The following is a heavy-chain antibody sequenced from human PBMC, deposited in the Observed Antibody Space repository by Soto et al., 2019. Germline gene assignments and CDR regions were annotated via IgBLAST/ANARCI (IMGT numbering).Heavy chain of an antibody. V-gene: IGHV4-34*01. D-gene: IGHD5-18*01. CDR3: ASATAMVGLNWFDP. Sequence: LVTLSLTCAVYGGTFSGFYWSRIRQPPGKGLEWIGEINHSGSTNYNPSLKSRVTISVDTSKNQFSLKLSSVTAADTAVYYCASATAMVGLNWFDPWGQGTLVTVSS. CDR2: INHSGST. CDR1: GGTFSGFY. J-gene: IGHJ5*02.